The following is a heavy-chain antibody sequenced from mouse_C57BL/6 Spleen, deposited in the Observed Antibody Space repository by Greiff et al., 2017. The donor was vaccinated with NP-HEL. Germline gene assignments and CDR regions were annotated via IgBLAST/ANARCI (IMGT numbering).Heavy chain of an antibody. Sequence: QVQLQQPGAELVKPGASVKLSCKASGYTFTSYWINWVKQRPGQGLEWIGGIDPNSGGTKYNEKFKSKATLTVDKSSSTAYMQLSILTSEYSAVYYCASSPYDYFAWFAYWGQGTLVTVSA. V-gene: IGHV1-62-3*01. D-gene: IGHD2-4*01. J-gene: IGHJ3*01. CDR3: ASSPYDYFAWFAY. CDR2: IDPNSGGT. CDR1: GYTFTSYW.